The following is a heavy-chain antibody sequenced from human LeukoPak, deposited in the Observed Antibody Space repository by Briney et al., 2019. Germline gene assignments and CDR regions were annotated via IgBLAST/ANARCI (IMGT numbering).Heavy chain of an antibody. CDR1: GGTFNIHA. D-gene: IGHD4/OR15-4a*01. J-gene: IGHJ3*02. V-gene: IGHV1-69*05. CDR3: ARDRDYGVWAFDI. CDR2: IIPIFGTA. Sequence: SVKVSCKTSGGTFNIHAINWVRQAPGQGLEWMGVIIPIFGTANYPQKFQGRVTITTDESTSTAYMELSSLRSEDTAVYYCARDRDYGVWAFDIWGQGTMVTVSS.